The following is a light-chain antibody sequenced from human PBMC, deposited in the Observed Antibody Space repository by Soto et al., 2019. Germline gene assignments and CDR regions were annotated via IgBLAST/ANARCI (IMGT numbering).Light chain of an antibody. CDR3: QQLNSYPIT. CDR1: QTISSW. CDR2: AAS. V-gene: IGKV1-9*01. Sequence: DIQMTQXPPXLXGSVXYRGTITCRASQTISSWLAWYQQKPGKAPKLLIYAASTLLSGVPSRFSGSGSGTEFTLTISSLQPEDFATYYCQQLNSYPITFGQGTRLEIK. J-gene: IGKJ5*01.